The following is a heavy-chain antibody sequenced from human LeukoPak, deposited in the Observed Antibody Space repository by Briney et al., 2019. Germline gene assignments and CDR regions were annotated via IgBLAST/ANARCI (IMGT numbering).Heavy chain of an antibody. V-gene: IGHV1-18*01. Sequence: ASVKVSCKASGYTFTSYGISWVRQAPGQGLEWMGWISAYNGNTNYAQKLQGRVTMTTDTSTSTAYMELRSLRSDDTAVYYCARLMDSSSWYVYYYGMDVWGQGTTVTVSS. D-gene: IGHD6-13*01. CDR3: ARLMDSSSWYVYYYGMDV. J-gene: IGHJ6*02. CDR1: GYTFTSYG. CDR2: ISAYNGNT.